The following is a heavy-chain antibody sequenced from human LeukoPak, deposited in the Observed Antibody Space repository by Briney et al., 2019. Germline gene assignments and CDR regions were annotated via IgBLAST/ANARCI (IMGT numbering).Heavy chain of an antibody. CDR3: ARGVRARNYFDY. D-gene: IGHD2-8*01. CDR1: GFTFSNYW. V-gene: IGHV3-7*01. J-gene: IGHJ4*02. Sequence: EGSLRLSCAASGFTFSNYWMSWVRQAPGKGLEWVANIKEDGSVKYYVDSVKGRFTISRDNAKNSLYLQMNSLRAEDTAVYYCARGVRARNYFDYWGQGTLVTVSS. CDR2: IKEDGSVK.